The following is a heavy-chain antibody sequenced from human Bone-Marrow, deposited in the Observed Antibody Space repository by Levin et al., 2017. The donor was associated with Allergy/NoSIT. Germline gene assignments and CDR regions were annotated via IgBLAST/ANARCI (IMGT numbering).Heavy chain of an antibody. CDR2: ISYDGSNK. CDR3: AKAGAPVTIDY. V-gene: IGHV3-30*18. D-gene: IGHD4-17*01. CDR1: GFTFSSYG. J-gene: IGHJ4*02. Sequence: PGGSLRLSCAASGFTFSSYGMHWVRQAPGKGLEWVAVISYDGSNKYYADSVKGRFTISRDNSKNTLYLQMNSLRAEDTAVYYCAKAGAPVTIDYWGQGTLVTVSS.